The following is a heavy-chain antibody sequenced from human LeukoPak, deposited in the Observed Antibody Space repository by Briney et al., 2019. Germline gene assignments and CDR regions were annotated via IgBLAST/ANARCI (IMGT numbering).Heavy chain of an antibody. CDR1: GFSIRSDYAW. V-gene: IGHV3-15*01. CDR2: IKSKTDGGTR. J-gene: IGHJ4*02. Sequence: ETLSLTCIVSGFSIRSDYAWGWVRQPPGKGLEWVGRIKSKTDGGTRDYTAPVKGRFTILRDDSKNRLYLQMNSLKTEDTAVYYCVTVGAADYWGQGTLVTVSS. CDR3: VTVGAADY. D-gene: IGHD1-26*01.